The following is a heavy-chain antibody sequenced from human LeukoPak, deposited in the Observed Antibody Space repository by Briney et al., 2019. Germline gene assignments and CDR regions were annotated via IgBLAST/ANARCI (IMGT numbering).Heavy chain of an antibody. V-gene: IGHV3-53*01. J-gene: IGHJ4*02. CDR3: ARGYCSGGSCYCDY. CDR1: GFTFSNYW. D-gene: IGHD2-15*01. CDR2: IYSGGST. Sequence: GGSLRLSCAGSGFTFSNYWMSWVRQAPGKGLEWVSVIYSGGSTYYADSVKGRFTVSRDTSKNTLYLQMNSLRAEDTAVYYCARGYCSGGSCYCDYWGQGTLVTVSS.